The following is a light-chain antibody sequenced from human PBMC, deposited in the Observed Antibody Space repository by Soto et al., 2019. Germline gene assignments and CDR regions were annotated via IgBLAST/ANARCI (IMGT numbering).Light chain of an antibody. CDR1: SSNIGAGSD. CDR2: VDR. V-gene: IGLV1-40*01. Sequence: QSVLTQPPSVSGAPGQRVTISCTGSSSNIGAGSDVHWYQQLPGTAPKLLIYVDRNRPSGVPDRFSGSKSGTSASLAITGLHAEDEDDYYCQSYDSSLGVVFGGGTKLTVL. J-gene: IGLJ2*01. CDR3: QSYDSSLGVV.